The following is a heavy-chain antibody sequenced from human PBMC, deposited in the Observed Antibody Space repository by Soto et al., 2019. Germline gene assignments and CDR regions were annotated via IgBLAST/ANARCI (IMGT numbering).Heavy chain of an antibody. D-gene: IGHD4-4*01. CDR3: ARDPTVTTRAYYYYYGMDV. V-gene: IGHV4-4*07. CDR2: IYTSGST. CDR1: GGSISSYY. J-gene: IGHJ6*02. Sequence: QVQLQESGPGLVKPSETLSLTCTVSGGSISSYYWSWIRQPAGKGLEWIGRIYTSGSTNYNPSLTSRETMSVDTSKNQFSLKLSSVTAADTAVYYCARDPTVTTRAYYYYYGMDVWGQGTTVTVSS.